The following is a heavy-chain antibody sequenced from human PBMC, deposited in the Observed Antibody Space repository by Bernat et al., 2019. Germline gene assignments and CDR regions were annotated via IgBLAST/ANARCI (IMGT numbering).Heavy chain of an antibody. J-gene: IGHJ6*03. Sequence: EVQLVESGGGVVQPGGSLRLSCAASGFTFSSYAMHWVRQAPGKGLEWVSLISGDGGSTYYADSVKGRFTISRDNNKNSLYLQMNSLRTEDTALYYCANNIHQFLYYCMDVWGKGTTVTVSS. V-gene: IGHV3-43*02. D-gene: IGHD3-3*01. CDR2: ISGDGGST. CDR1: GFTFSSYA. CDR3: ANNIHQFLYYCMDV.